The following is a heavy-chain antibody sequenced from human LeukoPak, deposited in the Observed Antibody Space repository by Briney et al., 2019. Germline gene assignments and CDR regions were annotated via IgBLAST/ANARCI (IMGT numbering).Heavy chain of an antibody. Sequence: SSETLSLTCTVSGGSISSPGYYWSWIRQSAGGGLEWLGRVYSTGRTNYNPSLKSRVVISVETSKNRFSLNLTSVTAADTAVYYCARDLVGVVAGTPFWYFDLWGRGTLVSVSS. V-gene: IGHV4-61*02. CDR2: VYSTGRT. CDR3: ARDLVGVVAGTPFWYFDL. D-gene: IGHD2-15*01. J-gene: IGHJ2*01. CDR1: GGSISSPGYY.